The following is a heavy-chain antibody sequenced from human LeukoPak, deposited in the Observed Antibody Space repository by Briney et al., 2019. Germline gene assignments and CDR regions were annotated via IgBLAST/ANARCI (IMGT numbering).Heavy chain of an antibody. V-gene: IGHV1-2*02. D-gene: IGHD2-15*01. CDR1: GYTFTGYY. CDR2: INPNSGGT. Sequence: ASVKVSCKASGYTFTGYYMHWVRQAPGQGLEWMGWINPNSGGTNYAQKFQGRVTMTRDTSISTAYMELSRLRSDDTAVYYCARSRGYCSGGSCYFRAFDIWGQGTMVTVSS. CDR3: ARSRGYCSGGSCYFRAFDI. J-gene: IGHJ3*02.